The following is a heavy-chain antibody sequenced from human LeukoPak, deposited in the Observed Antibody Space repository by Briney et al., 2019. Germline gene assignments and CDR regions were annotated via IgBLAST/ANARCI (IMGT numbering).Heavy chain of an antibody. D-gene: IGHD4-23*01. CDR1: GGSISGYY. Sequence: SETLSLTCTVSGGSISGYYYNWIRQPPGKGLEWIGYIYDSGSTNYNPSLKSRVTISLDTSKNQFSLKLSSVTTADTAVYYCARSVVTLYWYFDLWGRGTLVT. CDR3: ARSVVTLYWYFDL. V-gene: IGHV4-59*01. J-gene: IGHJ2*01. CDR2: IYDSGST.